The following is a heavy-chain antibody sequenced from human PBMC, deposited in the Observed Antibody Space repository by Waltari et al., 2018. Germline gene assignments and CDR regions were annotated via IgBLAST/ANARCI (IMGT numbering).Heavy chain of an antibody. V-gene: IGHV3-30-3*01. J-gene: IGHJ3*02. Sequence: QVQLVESGGGVVQPGRSLRLSCAASGFTFSSYAMHWVRQAPGKGLEWVAVISYDGSNKYYADSVKGRFTISRDNSKNTLYLQMNSLRAEDTAVYYCARDHANTYDFNAFDIWGQGTMVTVSS. D-gene: IGHD3-3*01. CDR1: GFTFSSYA. CDR2: ISYDGSNK. CDR3: ARDHANTYDFNAFDI.